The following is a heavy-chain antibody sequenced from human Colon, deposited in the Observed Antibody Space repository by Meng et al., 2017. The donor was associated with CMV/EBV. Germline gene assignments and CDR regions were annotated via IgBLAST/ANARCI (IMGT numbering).Heavy chain of an antibody. J-gene: IGHJ3*02. CDR3: AKGVTSGSTYRAFDI. Sequence: GGFLRPSGAASGFTFSTFAMGWVRQAPGKGLEWVSSIYYGGGATHYPDSVKGRFTISRDTSENTLYLQMSSLRVDDTALYYCAKGVTSGSTYRAFDILGQGAKVTVSS. CDR2: IYYGGGAT. D-gene: IGHD3-22*01. CDR1: GFTFSTFA. V-gene: IGHV3-23*03.